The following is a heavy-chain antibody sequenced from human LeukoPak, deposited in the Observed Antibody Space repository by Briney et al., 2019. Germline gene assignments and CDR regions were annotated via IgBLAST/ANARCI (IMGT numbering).Heavy chain of an antibody. J-gene: IGHJ3*02. CDR2: IYYSGST. CDR1: GGSISSGEYY. Sequence: PSETLSLTCTVSGGSISSGEYYWSWIRQPPGKGLEWIGYIYYSGSTNYNPALKSRVTISVDTSKNQFSLKLSSVTAADTAVYFCARHGRKGGSSNWYDAFDIWGQGTMVTVSS. V-gene: IGHV4-61*08. CDR3: ARHGRKGGSSNWYDAFDI. D-gene: IGHD6-13*01.